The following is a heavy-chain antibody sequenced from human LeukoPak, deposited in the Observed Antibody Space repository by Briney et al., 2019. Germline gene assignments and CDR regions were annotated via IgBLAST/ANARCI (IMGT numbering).Heavy chain of an antibody. D-gene: IGHD6-25*01. CDR2: ISSSGSTI. Sequence: GGSLRLSCAASGFTFSSYEMNWVRQAPGKGLEWVSYISSSGSTIYYADSVKGRFTISRDNAKNSLYLQMNSLRAEDTAVYYCARSYSSGFFDYWGQGTLVTVSS. CDR3: ARSYSSGFFDY. V-gene: IGHV3-48*03. CDR1: GFTFSSYE. J-gene: IGHJ4*02.